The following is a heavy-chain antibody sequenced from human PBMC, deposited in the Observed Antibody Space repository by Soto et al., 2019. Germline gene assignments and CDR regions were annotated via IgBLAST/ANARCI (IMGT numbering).Heavy chain of an antibody. Sequence: EVQVVESGGGLVQPGGSLRLSCEASGFTLSTYWMTWVRQAPGKGLEWVANIKQDGSEKYYVDSVKGRFTVSRDNAKNSLYLQMNSLRTEDTAVYYCGTADRGTAAGGTVQWGQGTLVTVSS. D-gene: IGHD6-13*01. V-gene: IGHV3-7*01. CDR3: GTADRGTAAGGTVQ. CDR2: IKQDGSEK. CDR1: GFTLSTYW. J-gene: IGHJ4*02.